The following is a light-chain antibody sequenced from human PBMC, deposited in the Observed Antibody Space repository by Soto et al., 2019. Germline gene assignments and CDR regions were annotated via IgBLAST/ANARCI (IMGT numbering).Light chain of an antibody. Sequence: DIQMTQSPSTLSASVGDIVTITCRASQSISSWLAWYQQKPGKAPKLLIYKASTLKSGVPSRFSGSGSGTEFTLTISSLQPDDFATYYCQQRNSYPRTFGQGTKVDIK. CDR3: QQRNSYPRT. J-gene: IGKJ2*01. CDR2: KAS. CDR1: QSISSW. V-gene: IGKV1-5*03.